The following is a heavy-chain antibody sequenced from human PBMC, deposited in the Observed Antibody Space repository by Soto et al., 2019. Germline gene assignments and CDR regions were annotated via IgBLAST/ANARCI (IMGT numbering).Heavy chain of an antibody. Sequence: QVHLVQSGAEVKKPGSSVKVSCKASGGPFKSFAITWVRQAPGQGLEWMGGFIPIFATSHYAQRFQGRVTITVDESTTTSYMERTSLTSEDTAVYYCTRADYSNDNWFDPWGQGTLVTVSS. CDR3: TRADYSNDNWFDP. J-gene: IGHJ5*02. CDR2: FIPIFATS. D-gene: IGHD4-4*01. CDR1: GGPFKSFA. V-gene: IGHV1-69*01.